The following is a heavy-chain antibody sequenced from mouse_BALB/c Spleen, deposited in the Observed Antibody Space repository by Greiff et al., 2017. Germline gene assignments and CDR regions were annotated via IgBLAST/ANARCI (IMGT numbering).Heavy chain of an antibody. CDR1: GYTFTSYW. V-gene: IGHV1-7*01. D-gene: IGHD1-1*01. J-gene: IGHJ1*01. Sequence: QVQLQQSGAELAKPGASVKMSCKASGYTFTSYWMHWVKQRPGQGLEWIGYINPSTGYTEYNQKFKDKATLTADKSSSTAYMQLSSLTSEDSAVYYCATDGSRGAYFEVWGAGTTVTVSS. CDR2: INPSTGYT. CDR3: ATDGSRGAYFEV.